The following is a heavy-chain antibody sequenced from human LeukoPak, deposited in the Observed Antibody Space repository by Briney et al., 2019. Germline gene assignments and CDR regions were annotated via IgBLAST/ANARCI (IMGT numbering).Heavy chain of an antibody. J-gene: IGHJ4*02. V-gene: IGHV3-20*04. Sequence: PGGSLRLSCAASGFTFDDYGMSWVRQAPGKGLEWVSGINWNGDSTGYADSVKGRFTISRDNAKNSLYLQMNSLRAEDTALYYCARAVRYCSGGSCYFDYWGQGTLVTVSS. CDR1: GFTFDDYG. D-gene: IGHD2-15*01. CDR3: ARAVRYCSGGSCYFDY. CDR2: INWNGDST.